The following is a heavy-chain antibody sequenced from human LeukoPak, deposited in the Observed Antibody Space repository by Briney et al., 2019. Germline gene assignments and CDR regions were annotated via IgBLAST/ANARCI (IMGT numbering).Heavy chain of an antibody. J-gene: IGHJ3*02. Sequence: PGGSLRLSCAASGFTVSSNYMSWVRQAPGKGLEWVSVIYSGGGTDYADSVKGRFTISRDHSKNTLYLQMNSLRAEDTAVYYCARAVGVTAIHNAFDIWGQGTMVTVSS. V-gene: IGHV3-66*02. CDR1: GFTVSSNY. D-gene: IGHD2-21*02. CDR2: IYSGGGT. CDR3: ARAVGVTAIHNAFDI.